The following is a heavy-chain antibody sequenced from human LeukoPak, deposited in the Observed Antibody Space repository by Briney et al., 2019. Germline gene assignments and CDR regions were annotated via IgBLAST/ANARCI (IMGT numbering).Heavy chain of an antibody. Sequence: ASAKVSCKASGGTFSSYAISWVRQAPGQGLEWMGGIIPIFGTANYAQKFQGRVTITADESTSTAYMELSSLRSEDTAVYYCARDPEYGYCSGGSCYWGSWGQGTLVTVSS. D-gene: IGHD2-15*01. CDR2: IIPIFGTA. CDR1: GGTFSSYA. V-gene: IGHV1-69*13. J-gene: IGHJ5*02. CDR3: ARDPEYGYCSGGSCYWGS.